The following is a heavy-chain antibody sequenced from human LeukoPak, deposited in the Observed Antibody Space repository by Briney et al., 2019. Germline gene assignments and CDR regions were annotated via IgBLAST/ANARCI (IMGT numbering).Heavy chain of an antibody. D-gene: IGHD6-13*01. CDR1: GFTFDDYA. CDR2: ISWNNGSI. J-gene: IGHJ4*02. CDR3: AKDKIRAAAGYFDY. V-gene: IGHV3-9*01. Sequence: GGSLRLSCAASGFTFDDYAMHWVRQAPGKGLEWVSGISWNNGSIGYADSVKGRFTISRDNAKNSLYLQMNSLRAEDTALYYCAKDKIRAAAGYFDYWGQGTLVTVSS.